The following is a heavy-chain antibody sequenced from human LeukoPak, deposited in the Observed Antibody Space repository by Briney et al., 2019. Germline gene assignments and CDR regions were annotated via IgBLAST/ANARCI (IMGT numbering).Heavy chain of an antibody. CDR3: ARDRGRIAVYYFDY. D-gene: IGHD6-19*01. J-gene: IGHJ4*02. CDR1: GFTLSSYA. Sequence: GGPLRLSCAASGFTLSSYAMHWVRQAPGKGLEWVAVIAADGKDKHHADSVRGRFTISRDNYKNTLYLQMNSLRTEDTAVYYCARDRGRIAVYYFDYWGQGTLVTVSS. CDR2: IAADGKDK. V-gene: IGHV3-30*04.